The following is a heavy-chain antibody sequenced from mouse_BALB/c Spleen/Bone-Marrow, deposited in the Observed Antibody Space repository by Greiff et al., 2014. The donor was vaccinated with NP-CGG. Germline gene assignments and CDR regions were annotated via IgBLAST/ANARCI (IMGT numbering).Heavy chain of an antibody. CDR2: IWSDGST. CDR1: GFSLNGYG. J-gene: IGHJ4*01. V-gene: IGHV2-6-2*01. Sequence: VQLVESGPDLVAPSRSLSITCTVSGFSLNGYGVHWVRQPPGKGLEWLGVIWSDGSTTYNSALKSRLSISKDNSKSQLFLKMNSLQTDDTAMYYCARHERGYPYAMDYWGQGTSVTVSS. CDR3: ARHERGYPYAMDY. D-gene: IGHD2-2*01.